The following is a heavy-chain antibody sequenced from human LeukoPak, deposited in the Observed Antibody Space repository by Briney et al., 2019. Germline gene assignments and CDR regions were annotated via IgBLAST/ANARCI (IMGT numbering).Heavy chain of an antibody. J-gene: IGHJ4*02. Sequence: GGSLRLSCAASGFTFSDYYMSWIRQAPGKGLEWVSAISGGVGSTYYADSVKGRFTISRDNSKNTLYLQMNSLRAEDTAVYYCAKEEGYSSTWPDYWGQGTLVTVSS. CDR2: ISGGVGST. CDR3: AKEEGYSSTWPDY. CDR1: GFTFSDYY. D-gene: IGHD6-13*01. V-gene: IGHV3-23*01.